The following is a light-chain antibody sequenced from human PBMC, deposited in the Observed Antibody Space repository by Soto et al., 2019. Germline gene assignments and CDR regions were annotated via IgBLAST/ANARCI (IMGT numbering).Light chain of an antibody. Sequence: IMLTLSPPTLSLSPGERATLSCGASRRVLSNFIAWYQQKPGLAPRLLIYDVSTRDSGIPERFSGSGSGTDFTLTISRLEPEDFAVYYCQHYETSPPALTFGGGTRLEI. J-gene: IGKJ5*01. CDR2: DVS. CDR1: RRVLSNF. CDR3: QHYETSPPALT. V-gene: IGKV3D-20*01.